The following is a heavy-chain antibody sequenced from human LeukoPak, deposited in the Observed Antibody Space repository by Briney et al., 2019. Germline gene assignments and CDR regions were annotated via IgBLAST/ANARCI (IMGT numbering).Heavy chain of an antibody. D-gene: IGHD4-23*01. CDR2: INGNGAST. J-gene: IGHJ4*02. CDR3: TKDFQHDGGQD. Sequence: GGSLRLSCVVSGFIFNKFGMSWVRQAPGKGPEWVSTINGNGASTHYAESVQGRFTISRDNSKNTLYLQMNGLRADDTALYYCTKDFQHDGGQDWGQGSPVTVSS. CDR1: GFIFNKFG. V-gene: IGHV3-23*01.